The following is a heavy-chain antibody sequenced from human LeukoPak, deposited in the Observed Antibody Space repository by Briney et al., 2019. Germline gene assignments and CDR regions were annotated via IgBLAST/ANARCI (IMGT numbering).Heavy chain of an antibody. Sequence: QPGGSLRLSCAASGFTFSSYAMSWVRQAPGKRLEWVSAISGGGGTTYYADSVKGRFTISRDNSKNTLYLQMNSLRADDTAVYYCARVVVPAGMIDYFDCWGQGTLVTVSS. D-gene: IGHD2-2*01. V-gene: IGHV3-23*01. J-gene: IGHJ4*02. CDR2: ISGGGGTT. CDR1: GFTFSSYA. CDR3: ARVVVPAGMIDYFDC.